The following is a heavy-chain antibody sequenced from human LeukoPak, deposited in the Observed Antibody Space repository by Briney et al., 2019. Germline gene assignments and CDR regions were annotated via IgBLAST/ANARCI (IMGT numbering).Heavy chain of an antibody. CDR2: IYSGGST. Sequence: GGSLRLSCAASGFTFSSYAMSWVRQAPGKGPEWVSVIYSGGSTYYADSVKGRFTISRDNSKNTLYLQMNSLRAEDTAVYYCASRPTGRYYYYGMDVWGQGTTVTVSS. J-gene: IGHJ6*02. V-gene: IGHV3-66*01. CDR3: ASRPTGRYYYYGMDV. CDR1: GFTFSSYA. D-gene: IGHD1-26*01.